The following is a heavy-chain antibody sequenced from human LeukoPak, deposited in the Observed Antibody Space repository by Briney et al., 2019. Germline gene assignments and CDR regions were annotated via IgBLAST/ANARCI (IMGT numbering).Heavy chain of an antibody. CDR2: ISGSAGNT. V-gene: IGHV3-23*01. J-gene: IGHJ3*02. Sequence: GSLRLSCVASGFTFSSYAMYWVRQAPGEGLEWVSIISGSAGNTYYADSVKGRLTISRDNSKNTLYLQMNSLRAEDTAIYYCAKSPYGSGSFSALDIWGQGTTVTVSS. D-gene: IGHD3-10*01. CDR3: AKSPYGSGSFSALDI. CDR1: GFTFSSYA.